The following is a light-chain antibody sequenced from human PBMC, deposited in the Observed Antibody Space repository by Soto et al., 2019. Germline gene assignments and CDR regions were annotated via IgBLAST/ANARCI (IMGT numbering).Light chain of an antibody. CDR2: GNN. J-gene: IGLJ1*01. Sequence: QSVLTQPPSASGTPGQRVTISCSGSSSNIGSNTVNWYQQLPGTAPKLLIYGNNNRPSGVPDRFSGSKSGTSASLAITGLQAEDEADYYCQSYDISLSGLHVFGTGTKLTVL. CDR3: QSYDISLSGLHV. V-gene: IGLV1-44*01. CDR1: SSNIGSNT.